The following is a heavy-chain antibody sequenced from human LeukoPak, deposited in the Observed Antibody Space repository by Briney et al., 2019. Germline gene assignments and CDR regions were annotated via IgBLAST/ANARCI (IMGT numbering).Heavy chain of an antibody. D-gene: IGHD6-6*01. CDR2: INHSGST. Sequence: SETLSLTCAVYGGSFSGYYWSWIRQPPGKGLEWIGEINHSGSTNYNPSLKSRVTISVDTSKNQLSLKLSSVTAADTAVYYCARDRSSSSGRYYYYYMDVWGKGTTVTVSS. V-gene: IGHV4-34*01. CDR1: GGSFSGYY. J-gene: IGHJ6*03. CDR3: ARDRSSSSGRYYYYYMDV.